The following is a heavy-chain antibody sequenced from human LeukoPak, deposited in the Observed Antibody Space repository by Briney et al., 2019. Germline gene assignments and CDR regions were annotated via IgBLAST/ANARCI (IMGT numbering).Heavy chain of an antibody. CDR3: ARLKLGAYFDL. V-gene: IGHV4-59*08. Sequence: SETLSLTCTVSGGSTSSGYWSWIRQSPGKGLEWVGYVYNSGDTGKNPSLKSRVTILLDTSKNQCSLKLTSVSAADTAVYYCARLKLGAYFDLWGRGTLVTVSS. D-gene: IGHD3-16*01. J-gene: IGHJ2*01. CDR1: GGSTSSGY. CDR2: VYNSGDT.